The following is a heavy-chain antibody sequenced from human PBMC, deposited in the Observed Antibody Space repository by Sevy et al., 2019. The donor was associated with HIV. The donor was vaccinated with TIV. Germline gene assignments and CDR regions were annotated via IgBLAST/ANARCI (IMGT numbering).Heavy chain of an antibody. V-gene: IGHV3-23*01. Sequence: GGSLRLSCAASGFTFSSYAMSWVRQAPGKGLEWVSGISGSGGSTYYADSVKGRFTISRDNSKNTLYLQMNSLRAEDTAVYDCANQVVTVIKRVEYFQHWGQGTLVTVSS. CDR3: ANQVVTVIKRVEYFQH. J-gene: IGHJ1*01. CDR2: ISGSGGST. CDR1: GFTFSSYA. D-gene: IGHD2-21*02.